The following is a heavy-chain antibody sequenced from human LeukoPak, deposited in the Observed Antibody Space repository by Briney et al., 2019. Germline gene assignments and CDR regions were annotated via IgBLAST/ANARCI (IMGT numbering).Heavy chain of an antibody. CDR2: INPNSGGT. V-gene: IGHV1-2*06. J-gene: IGHJ4*02. CDR1: GYTFTGYY. CDR3: ARGPFYYDSSGWNFQFDY. Sequence: ASVKVSCKASGYTFTGYYMHWVRQAPGQGLEWMGRINPNSGGTNYAQKFQGRVTMTRDTSISTAYMELSRLRSDDTAVYYCARGPFYYDSSGWNFQFDYWGQGTLVTVSS. D-gene: IGHD3-22*01.